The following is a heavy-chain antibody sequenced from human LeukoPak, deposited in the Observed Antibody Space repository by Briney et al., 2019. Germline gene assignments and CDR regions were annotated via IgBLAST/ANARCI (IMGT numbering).Heavy chain of an antibody. V-gene: IGHV1-18*01. D-gene: IGHD1-1*01. Sequence: GASVKVSCKASGYTFTSYGISWVRQAPGQGLEWMGWISAYNGNTNYAQKLQGRVTMTTDTSTSTAYMELRSLRSDDTAVYYCARVGIDLERLYPYYYYYYMDVWGKGTTVTVSS. CDR3: ARVGIDLERLYPYYYYYYMDV. J-gene: IGHJ6*03. CDR2: ISAYNGNT. CDR1: GYTFTSYG.